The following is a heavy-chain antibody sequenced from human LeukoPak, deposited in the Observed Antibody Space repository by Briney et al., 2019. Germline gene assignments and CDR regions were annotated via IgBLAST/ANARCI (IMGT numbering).Heavy chain of an antibody. D-gene: IGHD3-16*01. CDR1: GVTFTSYS. CDR2: ISGGGGST. CDR3: AKGGKWHVTPFDY. V-gene: IGHV3-23*01. Sequence: GGSLRLSCAASGVTFTSYSMNWVRQAPGKGLEWVSTISGGGGSTYSAASVNGRFTISRDNSKNTLYLQVNSLRAEDTAVYYCAKGGKWHVTPFDYWGQGTLLTVSS. J-gene: IGHJ4*02.